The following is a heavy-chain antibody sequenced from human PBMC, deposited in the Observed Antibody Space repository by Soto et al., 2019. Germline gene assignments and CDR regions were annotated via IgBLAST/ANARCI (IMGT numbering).Heavy chain of an antibody. J-gene: IGHJ4*02. CDR1: GFTVSNNY. Sequence: EVQLVESGGGLIQPGGSLRLSCAVSGFTVSNNYMSWVRQAPGKGLEGVSVIYSGGYTAYGDSVKGRFTISRDNSKNTILLQKNTLTAERPAGYLWAGPPGGGGYWGQGTLVTVSS. CDR3: AGPPGGGGY. V-gene: IGHV3-53*01. CDR2: IYSGGYT. D-gene: IGHD3-10*01.